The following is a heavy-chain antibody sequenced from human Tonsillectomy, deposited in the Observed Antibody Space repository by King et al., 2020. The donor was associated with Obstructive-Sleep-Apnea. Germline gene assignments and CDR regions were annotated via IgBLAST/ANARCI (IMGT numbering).Heavy chain of an antibody. D-gene: IGHD6-25*01. CDR2: VSSNGENT. J-gene: IGHJ4*02. CDR3: AKDRAYGSSGDY. Sequence: VQLVQSGGGLGQPGGSLRLSCAASGFAFSSYAMSWVRQAPGKGLEWVSGVSSNGENTYYADSVGGRFPISRDNSKNTVYLQMNNLRAEDTAIYYCAKDRAYGSSGDYWGQGSLVTVSS. CDR1: GFAFSSYA. V-gene: IGHV3-23*04.